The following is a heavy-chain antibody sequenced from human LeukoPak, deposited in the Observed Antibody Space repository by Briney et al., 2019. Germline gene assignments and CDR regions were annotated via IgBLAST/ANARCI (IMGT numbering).Heavy chain of an antibody. Sequence: GGSLRLSCAASGFTFSSYGMNWVRQAPGKGLEWVSSISSSSSYIYYADSVKGRFTISRDNAKNSLYLQMNSLRAEDTAVYYCASYCSSTSCPQGAFDIWGQGTMVTVSS. CDR3: ASYCSSTSCPQGAFDI. CDR1: GFTFSSYG. D-gene: IGHD2-2*01. CDR2: ISSSSSYI. V-gene: IGHV3-21*01. J-gene: IGHJ3*02.